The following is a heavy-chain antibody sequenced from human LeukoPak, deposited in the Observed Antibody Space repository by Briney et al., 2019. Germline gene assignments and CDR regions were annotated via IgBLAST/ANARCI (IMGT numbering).Heavy chain of an antibody. Sequence: PSETLSLTCAVYGGSFSGYYWSWIRQPPGKGLEWIGEINHSGSTNYNPSLKSRVTISVDTSKNQFSLKLSSVTAADTAVYYCARYRLHCSGGSCYSFSDAWFDPWGQGTLVTVSS. V-gene: IGHV4-34*01. J-gene: IGHJ5*02. CDR3: ARYRLHCSGGSCYSFSDAWFDP. D-gene: IGHD2-15*01. CDR2: INHSGST. CDR1: GGSFSGYY.